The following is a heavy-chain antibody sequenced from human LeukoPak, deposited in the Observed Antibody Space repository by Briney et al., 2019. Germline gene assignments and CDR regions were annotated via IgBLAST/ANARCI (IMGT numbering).Heavy chain of an antibody. V-gene: IGHV4-59*01. CDR1: GGSISSYY. J-gene: IGHJ5*02. CDR3: ARDHVPYSSSWYSWFDP. CDR2: IYYSGST. Sequence: SETLSLTCTVSGGSISSYYWSWIRQPPGKGLEWIGYIYYSGSTNYNPSLKSRVTISVDTSKNQFSLKLSSVSAADTAVYYCARDHVPYSSSWYSWFDPWGQGTLVTVSS. D-gene: IGHD6-13*01.